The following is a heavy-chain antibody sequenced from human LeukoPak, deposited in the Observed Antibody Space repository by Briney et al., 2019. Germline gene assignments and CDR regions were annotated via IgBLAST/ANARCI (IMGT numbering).Heavy chain of an antibody. CDR2: IYHSGTT. CDR3: ARGDTAMGIFDY. V-gene: IGHV4-30-2*01. Sequence: KPSETLSLTCTVSGGSISSGGYYWSWVRQPPGKGLEWIGYIYHSGTTYYSPSLKSRVTISIDRPKNEFSLKLTSVTAADTAVYYCARGDTAMGIFDYWGQGTLVTVSS. CDR1: GGSISSGGYY. J-gene: IGHJ4*02. D-gene: IGHD5-18*01.